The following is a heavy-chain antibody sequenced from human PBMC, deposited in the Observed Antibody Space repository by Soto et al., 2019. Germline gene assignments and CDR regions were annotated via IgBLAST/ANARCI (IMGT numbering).Heavy chain of an antibody. J-gene: IGHJ4*01. D-gene: IGHD6-19*01. CDR2: ISSDGTET. Sequence: EVQLVESGGGLVQPGGSLRLSCADSGFTFSISWMNWVRQAPGKGLEWVAYISSDGTETNYVDSVRGRFTISRDNAKNSLFLQMSSLTADDSAVYHCARDPSLYTSGWYGIDFWGLGTLVTVSS. CDR1: GFTFSISW. V-gene: IGHV3-7*01. CDR3: ARDPSLYTSGWYGIDF.